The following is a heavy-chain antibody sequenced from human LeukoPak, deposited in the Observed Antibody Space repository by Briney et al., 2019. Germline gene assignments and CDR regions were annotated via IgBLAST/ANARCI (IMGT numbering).Heavy chain of an antibody. Sequence: GGSLRLSCAASGFTFSSYAMSWVRQAPGKGLEWVSAISGSGGSTYYADSVKGRFTIPRDNSKNTLYLQMNSLRAEDTAVYYCAKITDLGYCSGGSCYPYYFDYWGQGTLVTVSS. CDR2: ISGSGGST. CDR3: AKITDLGYCSGGSCYPYYFDY. D-gene: IGHD2-15*01. J-gene: IGHJ4*02. CDR1: GFTFSSYA. V-gene: IGHV3-23*01.